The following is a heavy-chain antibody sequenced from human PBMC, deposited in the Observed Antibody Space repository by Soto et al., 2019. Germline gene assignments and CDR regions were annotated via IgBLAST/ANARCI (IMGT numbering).Heavy chain of an antibody. J-gene: IGHJ5*02. CDR1: GFTFSSYA. V-gene: IGHV3-23*01. D-gene: IGHD3-16*02. Sequence: GGSLRLSCAASGFTFSSYAMSWVRQAPGKGPEWVSSISGSGGSTYYADSVKGRFTISRDNSRNTLSLQMNSLSSYYSAVYYCAKTVVFDPWGQGTLVTVS. CDR2: ISGSGGST. CDR3: AKTVVFDP.